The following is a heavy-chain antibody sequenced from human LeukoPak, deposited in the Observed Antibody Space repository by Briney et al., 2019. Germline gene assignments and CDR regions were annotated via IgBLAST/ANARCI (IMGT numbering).Heavy chain of an antibody. J-gene: IGHJ4*02. V-gene: IGHV3-48*04. CDR3: ARGNSGSYIPFDY. CDR2: ISSSSSTI. D-gene: IGHD1-26*01. Sequence: PGGSLRLSCAASGFTFSSYSMNWVRQAPGKGLEWVSYISSSSSTIYYADSVKGRFTISRDNAKNSLYLQMNSLRAEDTAVYYCARGNSGSYIPFDYWGQGTLVTVSS. CDR1: GFTFSSYS.